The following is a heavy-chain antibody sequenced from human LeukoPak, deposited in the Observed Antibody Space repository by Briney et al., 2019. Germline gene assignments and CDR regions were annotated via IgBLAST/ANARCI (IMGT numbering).Heavy chain of an antibody. D-gene: IGHD3-10*01. CDR1: GFTFSSYA. V-gene: IGHV3-23*01. J-gene: IGHJ5*02. Sequence: GGSLRLSCAASGFTFSSYAMSWVRQAPGKGLEWVSAISGSGGSTYYADSVKGRFTISRDNSKNTLYLQMNSLRAEDTAVYYCAKNLWFGELLHPNDWFDPWGQGTLVTVS. CDR3: AKNLWFGELLHPNDWFDP. CDR2: ISGSGGST.